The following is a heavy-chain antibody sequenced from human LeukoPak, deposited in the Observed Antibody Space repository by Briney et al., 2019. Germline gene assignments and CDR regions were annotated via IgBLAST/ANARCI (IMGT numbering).Heavy chain of an antibody. CDR2: IYHSGST. V-gene: IGHV4-34*01. CDR3: AREQGYIAAGLGY. D-gene: IGHD6-13*01. Sequence: SETLSLTCAVYGGSFSGYYWSWIRQPPGKGLEWIGEIYHSGSTNYNPSLKSRVTISVDKSKNQFSLKLSSVTAADTAVYYCAREQGYIAAGLGYWGQGTLVTVSS. CDR1: GGSFSGYY. J-gene: IGHJ4*02.